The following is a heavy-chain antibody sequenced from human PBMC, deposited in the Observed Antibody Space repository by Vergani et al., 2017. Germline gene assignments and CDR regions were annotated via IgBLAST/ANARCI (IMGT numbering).Heavy chain of an antibody. J-gene: IGHJ5*02. CDR1: GYTFTGYY. D-gene: IGHD6-19*01. Sequence: QVQLVQSGAEVKKPGASVKVSCKASGYTFTGYYMHWVRQAPGKGLEWMGWINPNSGGTNYAQKFQGWVTMTRDTSISTAYMELSRLRSDDTAVYYCAREEAVAGTGWFDPWGQGTLVTVSS. CDR2: INPNSGGT. CDR3: AREEAVAGTGWFDP. V-gene: IGHV1-2*04.